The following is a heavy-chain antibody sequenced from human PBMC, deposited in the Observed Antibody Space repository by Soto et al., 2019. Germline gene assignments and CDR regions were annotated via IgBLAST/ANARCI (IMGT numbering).Heavy chain of an antibody. Sequence: QVQLQESGPGLVRPSETLSLTCTVSGASISSPNYWGWVRQPPGKGLEWIGSLAYSGSTHYNPSPESRVTLSMDTASNLFSLRLNSVTAAETAMYFCARRDCSGGSCYFDYWGQGTLVAVSA. V-gene: IGHV4-39*02. CDR1: GASISSPNY. CDR2: LAYSGST. J-gene: IGHJ4*02. D-gene: IGHD2-15*01. CDR3: ARRDCSGGSCYFDY.